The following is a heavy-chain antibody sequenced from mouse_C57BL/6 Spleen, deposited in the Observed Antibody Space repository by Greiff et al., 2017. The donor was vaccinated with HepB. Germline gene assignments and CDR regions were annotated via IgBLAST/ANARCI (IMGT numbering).Heavy chain of an antibody. CDR2: ISYDGSN. CDR1: GYSITSGYY. Sequence: EVQLQQSGPGLVKPSQSLSLTCSVTGYSITSGYYWNWIRQFPGNKLEWMGYISYDGSNNYNPSLKNRISITRDTSKNQFFLKLNSVTTEDTATYYCAKIDDDFDYWGQSTTLTVSS. CDR3: AKIDDDFDY. V-gene: IGHV3-6*01. D-gene: IGHD2-3*01. J-gene: IGHJ2*01.